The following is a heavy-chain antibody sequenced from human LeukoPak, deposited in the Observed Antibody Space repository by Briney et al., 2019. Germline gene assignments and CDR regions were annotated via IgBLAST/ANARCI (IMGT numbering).Heavy chain of an antibody. CDR1: GGSISSSSYY. CDR3: ARVSRDYVWGSYRYIRYYFDY. J-gene: IGHJ4*02. Sequence: SETLFLTCTVSGGSISSSSYYWGWIRQPPGKGLEWIGSIYYSGSTYYNPSLKSRVTISVDMSKNQFSLKLSSVTAADTAVYYCARVSRDYVWGSYRYIRYYFDYWGQGTLVTVSS. CDR2: IYYSGST. D-gene: IGHD3-16*02. V-gene: IGHV4-39*07.